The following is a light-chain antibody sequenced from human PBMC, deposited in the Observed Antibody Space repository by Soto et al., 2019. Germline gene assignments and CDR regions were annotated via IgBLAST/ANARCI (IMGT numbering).Light chain of an antibody. V-gene: IGLV1-44*01. CDR2: SNN. CDR1: SSNIGSKT. Sequence: QAVVTQPPSASGTPGQRVTISCSGSSSNIGSKTVSWYQQLPGTAPKLLIYSNNQRPSGVPDRFSGSKSGTSASLAISGLQSEDEADYYCAAWDDSLNGVVFGGGTKLTVL. J-gene: IGLJ2*01. CDR3: AAWDDSLNGVV.